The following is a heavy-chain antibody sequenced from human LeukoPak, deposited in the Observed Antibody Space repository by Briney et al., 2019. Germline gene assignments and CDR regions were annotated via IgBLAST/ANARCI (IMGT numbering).Heavy chain of an antibody. V-gene: IGHV1-18*01. D-gene: IGHD2-21*02. Sequence: GASVKVSCKASGYRFTNYGISWVRQAPGQGLEWMGWISAYNGHTKYAQNLQGRVAMTTDTSTNTAYMELRTLRSDDTAVYYCATLLPLLGYWGQGTLVTVSS. CDR3: ATLLPLLGY. CDR1: GYRFTNYG. CDR2: ISAYNGHT. J-gene: IGHJ4*02.